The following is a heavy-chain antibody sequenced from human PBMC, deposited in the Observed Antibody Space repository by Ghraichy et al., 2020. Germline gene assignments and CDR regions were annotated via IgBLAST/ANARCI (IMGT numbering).Heavy chain of an antibody. CDR1: GGSISSYY. Sequence: SETLSLTCTVSGGSISSYYWSWIRQPAGKGLEWIGRIYTSGSTNYNPSLKSRVTMSVDTSKNQFSLKLSSVTAADTAVYYCARDLCGNGVCREENGMDVWGQGTTVTVSS. V-gene: IGHV4-4*07. CDR2: IYTSGST. J-gene: IGHJ6*02. CDR3: ARDLCGNGVCREENGMDV. D-gene: IGHD2-8*01.